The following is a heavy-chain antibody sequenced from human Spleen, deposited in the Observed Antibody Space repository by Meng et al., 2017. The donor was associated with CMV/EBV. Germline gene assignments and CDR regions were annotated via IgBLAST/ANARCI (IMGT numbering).Heavy chain of an antibody. CDR1: LNGYH. D-gene: IGHD4-17*01. Sequence: LNGYHMHCGRQAPGQGLEWMGWINPNSGGTNYAQRFQGRVNMTRDTSISTAYMEVTSLRSDDTAMYYCARGVARWAVTTGKNWFDPWGQGTLVTVSS. J-gene: IGHJ5*02. CDR2: INPNSGGT. V-gene: IGHV1-2*02. CDR3: ARGVARWAVTTGKNWFDP.